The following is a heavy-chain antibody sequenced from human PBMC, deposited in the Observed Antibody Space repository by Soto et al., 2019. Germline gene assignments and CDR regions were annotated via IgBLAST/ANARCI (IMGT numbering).Heavy chain of an antibody. CDR2: IKEDGSDI. CDR3: GRALGTFHIDY. D-gene: IGHD1-26*01. CDR1: GFTFSSHW. Sequence: EVHLVESGGDLVQPGGSLRLSCVASGFTFSSHWMTCVRQAPGKGLEWVANIKEDGSDIYYADSVKGRFTISRDNAKKSLYLQMNSLRAEDTAAYYCGRALGTFHIDYWGQGTLVTVSS. V-gene: IGHV3-7*04. J-gene: IGHJ4*02.